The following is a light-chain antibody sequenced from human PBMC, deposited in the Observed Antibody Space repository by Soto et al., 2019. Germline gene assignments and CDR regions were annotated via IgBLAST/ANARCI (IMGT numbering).Light chain of an antibody. CDR1: QSISSY. Sequence: DIQMTQSPSSLSASVVDRVTITCRASQSISSYLNWHQQKPGKAPKLLIYAASSLQSGVPSRFSGSGSGTDFTLTISSLQPEDFATYYCQQSYKTFGQGTKVDI. J-gene: IGKJ1*01. CDR3: QQSYKT. V-gene: IGKV1-39*01. CDR2: AAS.